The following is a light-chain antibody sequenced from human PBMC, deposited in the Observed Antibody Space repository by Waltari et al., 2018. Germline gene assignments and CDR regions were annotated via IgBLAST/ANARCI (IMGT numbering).Light chain of an antibody. CDR3: SSYTSSSTSV. CDR1: SSDVGGYNY. V-gene: IGLV2-14*01. Sequence: QSALTQPASVSGSPGQSITISCTGTSSDVGGYNYVSWYQQHPGKAPKLMIYDVSKRPSGVSNSFSGSTSGNTASLTISGLQAEDEADYYCSSYTSSSTSVFGTGTKVTVL. J-gene: IGLJ1*01. CDR2: DVS.